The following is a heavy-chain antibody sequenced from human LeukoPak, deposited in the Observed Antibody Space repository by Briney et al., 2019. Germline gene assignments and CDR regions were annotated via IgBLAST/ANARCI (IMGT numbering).Heavy chain of an antibody. CDR1: GYTFTSYD. CDR2: MNPNSGNT. Sequence: ASVKVSCKASGYTFTSYDINLVRQATGQGLEWMGWMNPNSGNTGYAQKFQGRVTMTRNTSISTAYMELSSLRSEDTAVYYCARGRGAYCGGDCSYFDYWGQGTLVTVSS. D-gene: IGHD2-21*02. J-gene: IGHJ4*02. V-gene: IGHV1-8*01. CDR3: ARGRGAYCGGDCSYFDY.